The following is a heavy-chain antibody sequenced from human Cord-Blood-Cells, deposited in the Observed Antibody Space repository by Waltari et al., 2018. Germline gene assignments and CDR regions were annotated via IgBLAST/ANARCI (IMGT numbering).Heavy chain of an antibody. Sequence: QVQLQQWGAGLLKPSETLSLTCAVYGGSFSGYYWSWIRQPPGKGLEWIGEINHSGSTNDNPSLKSRVTISVDTSKNQFSLKLSSVTAADTAVYYCARAPLDYGDYRYFDLWGRGTLVTVSS. V-gene: IGHV4-34*01. CDR2: INHSGST. CDR3: ARAPLDYGDYRYFDL. CDR1: GGSFSGYY. D-gene: IGHD4-17*01. J-gene: IGHJ2*01.